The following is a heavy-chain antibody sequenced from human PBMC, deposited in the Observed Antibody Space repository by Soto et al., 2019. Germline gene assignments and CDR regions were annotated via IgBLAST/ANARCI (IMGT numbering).Heavy chain of an antibody. Sequence: VQLLESGGGLVQPGGSLRLSCAASGFTFSSYAMSWVRQAPGKGLEWVSAISGSGGSTYYADSVKGRFTISRDNSKNTLYLQMNSLRAEDTAVYYCAKDWLIAQQRPTHFDYWGQGTLVTVSS. D-gene: IGHD2-21*01. CDR2: ISGSGGST. CDR3: AKDWLIAQQRPTHFDY. J-gene: IGHJ4*02. V-gene: IGHV3-23*01. CDR1: GFTFSSYA.